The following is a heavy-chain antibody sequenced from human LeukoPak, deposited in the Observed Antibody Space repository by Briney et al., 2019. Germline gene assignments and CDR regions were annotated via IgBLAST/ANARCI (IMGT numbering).Heavy chain of an antibody. CDR3: ARDRYVSSI. J-gene: IGHJ3*02. Sequence: GGSLRLSCAASGFTFSSYWMSWVRQAPGKGLEWVANIKQDGSEKYYVDSVKGRFSISRDNAKNSLYLQMNSLRAEDTAMYHCARDRYVSSIWGQGTMVTVS. D-gene: IGHD5-12*01. V-gene: IGHV3-7*03. CDR1: GFTFSSYW. CDR2: IKQDGSEK.